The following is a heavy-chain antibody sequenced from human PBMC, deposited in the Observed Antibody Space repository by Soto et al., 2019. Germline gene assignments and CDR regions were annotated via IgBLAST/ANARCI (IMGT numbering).Heavy chain of an antibody. CDR2: ISGSGGTT. CDR1: GITFSSYV. Sequence: EVQLVESGGGLVQPGGSLRLSCAASGITFSSYVMSWVRQAPGKGLKWVSTISGSGGTTNYADSVTGRFTISRDNSKNTLYLQMNSLRAEDTAVYYCESTTGTESDFDYWGQGTLVTVSS. J-gene: IGHJ4*02. V-gene: IGHV3-23*04. CDR3: ESTTGTESDFDY. D-gene: IGHD1-1*01.